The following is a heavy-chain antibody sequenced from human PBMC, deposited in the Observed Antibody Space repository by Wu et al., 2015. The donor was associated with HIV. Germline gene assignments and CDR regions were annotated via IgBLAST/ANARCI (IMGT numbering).Heavy chain of an antibody. V-gene: IGHV1-2*02. D-gene: IGHD4-11*01. CDR3: ARDATPITTEFDY. J-gene: IGHJ4*02. CDR1: GYTFTDYY. CDR2: INPNSGAT. Sequence: QAQLVQSGAEVKKPGASVKVSCQASGYTFTDYYIHWLRQAPGQGLEWMGWINPNSGATNYAQNFQPRVDMTRDTSMGTVYMELSGLTSGDTAMYFCARDATPITTEFDYWGQGTLITVSS.